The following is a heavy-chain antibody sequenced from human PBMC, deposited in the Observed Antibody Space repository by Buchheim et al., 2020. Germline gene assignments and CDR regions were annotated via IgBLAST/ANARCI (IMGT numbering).Heavy chain of an antibody. CDR3: ARERLGYCSSTSCYALYYYYGMDV. V-gene: IGHV4-30-4*01. D-gene: IGHD2-2*01. CDR1: GGSISSGDYY. Sequence: QVQLQESGPGLVKPSQTLSLTCTVSGGSISSGDYYWSWIRQPPGKGLEWIGYIYYSGSTYYNPSLKSRVTISVDTSKNQFSLKLSSVTAADKAVYYYARERLGYCSSTSCYALYYYYGMDVWGQGTT. CDR2: IYYSGST. J-gene: IGHJ6*02.